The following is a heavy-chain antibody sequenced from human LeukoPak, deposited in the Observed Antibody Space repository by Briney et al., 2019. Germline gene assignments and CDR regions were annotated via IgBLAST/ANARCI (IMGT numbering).Heavy chain of an antibody. CDR3: ARLLKVSYYYGSGSYYNVGGSYYFDY. CDR2: IYYSGST. Sequence: SETLSLTCTVSGGSISSSSYYWSWIRQPPGKGLEWIGSIYYSGSTYYNPSLKSRVTISVDTSKNQFSLKLSSVTAADTAVYYCARLLKVSYYYGSGSYYNVGGSYYFDYWGQGTLVTVSS. D-gene: IGHD3-10*01. CDR1: GGSISSSSYY. J-gene: IGHJ4*02. V-gene: IGHV4-39*01.